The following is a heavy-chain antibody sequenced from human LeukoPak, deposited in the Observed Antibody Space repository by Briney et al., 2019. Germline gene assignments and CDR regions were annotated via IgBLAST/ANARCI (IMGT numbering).Heavy chain of an antibody. D-gene: IGHD2-2*01. CDR1: GFTFSSYD. V-gene: IGHV3-23*01. CDR2: ISANGDST. J-gene: IGHJ4*02. CDR3: AKERGYCSSTNCYGAFDY. Sequence: TGGSLRLSCAASGFTFSSYDMNWVRQAPGKGLEWVSSISANGDSTKYADSVKGRFTISRDNSKNTLYLQMNSLRAEDTAVYYCAKERGYCSSTNCYGAFDYWGQGTLVTVSS.